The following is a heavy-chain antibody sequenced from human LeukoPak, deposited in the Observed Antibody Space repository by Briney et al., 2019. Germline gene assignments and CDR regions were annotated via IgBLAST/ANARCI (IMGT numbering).Heavy chain of an antibody. CDR2: ISGSGGST. V-gene: IGHV3-23*01. CDR1: GFTFSSYA. CDR3: AKDREAVAAYNWFDP. D-gene: IGHD6-19*01. Sequence: GGSLRLPCAASGFTFSSYAMSWVRQAPGKGLEWVSAISGSGGSTYYADCVKGRFTISRDNSKNTLYLQMNSLRAEDTAVYYCAKDREAVAAYNWFDPWGQGTLVTVSS. J-gene: IGHJ5*02.